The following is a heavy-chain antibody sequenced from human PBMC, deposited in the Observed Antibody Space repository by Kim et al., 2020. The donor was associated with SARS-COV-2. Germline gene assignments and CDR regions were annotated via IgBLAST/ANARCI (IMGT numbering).Heavy chain of an antibody. J-gene: IGHJ4*02. V-gene: IGHV3-23*01. Sequence: GGSLRLSCGGSGFAFGGYAMSWVRQAPEKGLEWISAITDDGYDTYYADSVKGRFTISRDKSKNTLYLQLNSLRADDTAVYHCSKGSSGGRPYYFDYCGQG. CDR2: ITDDGYDT. CDR1: GFAFGGYA. CDR3: SKGSSGGRPYYFDY. D-gene: IGHD2-15*01.